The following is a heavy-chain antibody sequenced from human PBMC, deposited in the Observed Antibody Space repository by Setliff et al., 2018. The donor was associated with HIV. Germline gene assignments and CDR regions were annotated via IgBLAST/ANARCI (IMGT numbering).Heavy chain of an antibody. V-gene: IGHV3-64*02. CDR3: ARGPALTTVANPFDY. CDR1: GFIFVSSA. Sequence: PGGSLRLSCAASGFIFVSSAMHWVRQAPGKGLDFVSGISSNGDTTYYAASVKGRFTISRDNSKNTLFLQMGSLRPEDMAVYYCARGPALTTVANPFDYWGQGALVTVSS. CDR2: ISSNGDTT. J-gene: IGHJ4*02. D-gene: IGHD4-4*01.